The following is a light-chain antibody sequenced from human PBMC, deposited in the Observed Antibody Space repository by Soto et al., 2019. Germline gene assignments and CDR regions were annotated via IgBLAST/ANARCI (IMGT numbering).Light chain of an antibody. CDR1: QSFSSSY. CDR3: QQYGSLRT. J-gene: IGKJ1*01. CDR2: GTS. Sequence: ENVLTQSPGTLSLSPGERATLSCRASQSFSSSYLAGYQQKPGQAPRLLIYGTSTRATGVPDRFSGSGSQTDLTLPISGLEAEDGAGYYFQQYGSLRTLGQGTRGEIK. V-gene: IGKV3-20*01.